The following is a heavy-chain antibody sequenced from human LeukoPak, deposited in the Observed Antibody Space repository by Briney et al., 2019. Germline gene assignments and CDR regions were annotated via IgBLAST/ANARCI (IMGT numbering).Heavy chain of an antibody. D-gene: IGHD3-22*01. V-gene: IGHV3-33*06. CDR2: IWYDGSNK. CDR1: GFTFSSYG. J-gene: IGHJ4*02. CDR3: AKDHHYYDSSGPDY. Sequence: GGSLRLSCAASGFTFSSYGMHWVRQAPGKGPEWVAVIWYDGSNKYYADSVKGRFTISRDNSKNTLYLQMNSLRAEDTAVYYCAKDHHYYDSSGPDYWGQGTLVTVSS.